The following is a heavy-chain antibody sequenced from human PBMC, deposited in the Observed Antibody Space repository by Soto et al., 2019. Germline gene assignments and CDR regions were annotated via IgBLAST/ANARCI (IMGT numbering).Heavy chain of an antibody. J-gene: IGHJ5*02. CDR3: AKGRGYYYDRSRNWFDP. V-gene: IGHV3-23*01. CDR1: GFTFSSYA. CDR2: ISGSGSST. D-gene: IGHD3-22*01. Sequence: GGSLRLSCAASGFTFSSYAMSWVRQAPGKGLEWVSAISGSGSSTYYADSVKGRFTISRDNSKNTLYLQMNSLIAEDTAVYYCAKGRGYYYDRSRNWFDPWGQGTLVTVSS.